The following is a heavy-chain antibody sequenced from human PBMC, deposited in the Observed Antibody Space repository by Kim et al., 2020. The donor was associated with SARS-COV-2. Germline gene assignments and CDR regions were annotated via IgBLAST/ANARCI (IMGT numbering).Heavy chain of an antibody. V-gene: IGHV1-3*01. CDR3: ARSSAYDSSGKFYAYYAMD. CDR1: GYSFTYYA. J-gene: IGHJ6*01. Sequence: ASVKVSCKASGYSFTYYAIHWVRQAPGQGLEWMGWINSDYGKTKFSQKFQDRVTFSRDTSASTAYMEVTSLRSEDTAVYYCARSSAYDSSGKFYAYYAMD. D-gene: IGHD5-12*01. CDR2: INSDYGKT.